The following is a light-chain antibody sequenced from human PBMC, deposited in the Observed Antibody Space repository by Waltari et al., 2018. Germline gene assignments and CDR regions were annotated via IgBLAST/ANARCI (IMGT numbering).Light chain of an antibody. CDR2: WAS. CDR3: LQYYSIPQT. J-gene: IGKJ1*01. V-gene: IGKV4-1*01. CDR1: QRLLHSAVNKSY. Sequence: DIVMTQSPDSLAVPLGERVTFNCRSSQRLLHSAVNKSYLAWLQQKSGQSPKLLIYWASAREYWVPDRFIGGGSGTDFTLTISRLQPEDVAIYYCLQYYSIPQTFGQGTKVEI.